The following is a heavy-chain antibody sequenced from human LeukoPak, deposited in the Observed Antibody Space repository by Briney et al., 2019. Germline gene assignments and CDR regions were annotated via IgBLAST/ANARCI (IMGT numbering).Heavy chain of an antibody. CDR1: GFTVSSTS. CDR3: ARDVAAPGGVYFDY. CDR2: IYTGGTT. Sequence: GGSLRLSCAASGFTVSSTSMSWFRQAPGKGLVGVSVIYTGGTTYYTDSVKGRFTISRDNSKNTLYLQMNSLRAEDTAVYYCARDVAAPGGVYFDYWGQGTLVTVSS. J-gene: IGHJ4*02. V-gene: IGHV3-66*01. D-gene: IGHD3-16*01.